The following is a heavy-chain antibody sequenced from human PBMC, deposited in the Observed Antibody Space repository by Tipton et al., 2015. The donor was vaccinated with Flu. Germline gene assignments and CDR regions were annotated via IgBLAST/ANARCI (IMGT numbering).Heavy chain of an antibody. D-gene: IGHD3-16*01. J-gene: IGHJ6*02. CDR1: GASISSESYY. V-gene: IGHV4-39*07. CDR3: ARYPKPMSTFGGGAKYYGMDV. Sequence: GASISSESYYWGWIRQPPGKGLEWIGNIYHSGSTNYNPSLKSRVTISLDKSKNQFSLKLRSVTAADTAAYYCARYPKPMSTFGGGAKYYGMDVWGQRTTVTVPS. CDR2: IYHSGST.